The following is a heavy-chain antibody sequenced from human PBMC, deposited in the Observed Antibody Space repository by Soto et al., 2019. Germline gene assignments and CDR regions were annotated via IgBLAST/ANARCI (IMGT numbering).Heavy chain of an antibody. J-gene: IGHJ4*02. Sequence: QVQLVQSGAEVKKPGASVKVSCKASGYTFTGYYIHWVRQAPGQGLEWMGWISPNSGDTKCAQKFQGRVAMAGDTSISPAYLELSSRMSDPPPVYSCAGALKSGGGYWGQGTLVTVSS. CDR1: GYTFTGYY. CDR2: ISPNSGDT. V-gene: IGHV1-2*02. CDR3: AGALKSGGGY. D-gene: IGHD3-10*01.